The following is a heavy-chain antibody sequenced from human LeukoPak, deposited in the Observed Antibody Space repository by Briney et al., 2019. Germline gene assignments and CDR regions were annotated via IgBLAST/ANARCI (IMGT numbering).Heavy chain of an antibody. Sequence: GASVKVSCKASGYTFTSYGISWVRQAPGQGLEWMGWISAYNGNTNYAQKFQDRVTLTADTSTRTAYMELTNLRSEDTAVYYCARGLDYWGQGTLVIVSS. CDR3: ARGLDY. J-gene: IGHJ4*02. CDR2: ISAYNGNT. CDR1: GYTFTSYG. D-gene: IGHD3-22*01. V-gene: IGHV1-18*01.